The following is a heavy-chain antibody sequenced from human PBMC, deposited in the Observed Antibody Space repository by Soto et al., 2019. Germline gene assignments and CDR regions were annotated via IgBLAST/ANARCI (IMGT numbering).Heavy chain of an antibody. J-gene: IGHJ6*02. V-gene: IGHV3-30*18. CDR3: AKDLWYSYGFIRYYYGMDV. CDR1: GFTFSSYG. D-gene: IGHD5-18*01. CDR2: ISYDGSNK. Sequence: GGSLRLSCAASGFTFSSYGMHWVRQAPGEGLEWVAVISYDGSNKYYADTVKGRFTISRDNSKNTLYLQMNSLRAEDTAVYYCAKDLWYSYGFIRYYYGMDVWGQGTTVTVSS.